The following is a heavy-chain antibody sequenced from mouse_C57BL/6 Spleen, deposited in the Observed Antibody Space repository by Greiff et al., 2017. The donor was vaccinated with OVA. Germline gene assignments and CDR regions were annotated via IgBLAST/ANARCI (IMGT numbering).Heavy chain of an antibody. CDR1: GYAFSSSW. Sequence: VQLQQSGPELVKPGASVKISCKASGYAFSSSWMNWVKQRPGKGLEWIGRIYPGDGDTNYNGKFKGKATLTADKSSSIAYMQLSSLTSEDSAVYFCATPITTVKAFDYWGQGTTLTVSS. CDR2: IYPGDGDT. D-gene: IGHD1-1*01. V-gene: IGHV1-82*01. J-gene: IGHJ2*01. CDR3: ATPITTVKAFDY.